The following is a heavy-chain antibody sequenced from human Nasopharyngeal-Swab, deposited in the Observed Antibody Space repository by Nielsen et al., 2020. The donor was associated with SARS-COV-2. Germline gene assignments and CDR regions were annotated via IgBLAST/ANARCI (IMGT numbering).Heavy chain of an antibody. CDR3: ARVLPFRITGTSGMDV. D-gene: IGHD1-7*01. Sequence: WARHAPGQGLEWMGIINPTDGSTSYAQKFEGRVTMTRVTSTSTVYMELNSLRSEDTAVYYCARVLPFRITGTSGMDVWGQGTTVTVSS. V-gene: IGHV1-46*01. J-gene: IGHJ6*02. CDR2: INPTDGST.